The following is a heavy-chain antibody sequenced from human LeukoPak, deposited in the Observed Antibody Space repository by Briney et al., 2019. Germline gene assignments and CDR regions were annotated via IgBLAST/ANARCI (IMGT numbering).Heavy chain of an antibody. Sequence: GGSLRLSCAASGFTFSSYAMSWVRQAPGKGLEWVSSVTSGGGETHYADSVKGRFTISRDNSKNTLHLQMNSLRVEDTAVYYCAKKGGSGSYYNFDYWGQGTLVTVSS. CDR3: AKKGGSGSYYNFDY. CDR2: VTSGGGET. D-gene: IGHD3-10*01. V-gene: IGHV3-23*01. J-gene: IGHJ4*02. CDR1: GFTFSSYA.